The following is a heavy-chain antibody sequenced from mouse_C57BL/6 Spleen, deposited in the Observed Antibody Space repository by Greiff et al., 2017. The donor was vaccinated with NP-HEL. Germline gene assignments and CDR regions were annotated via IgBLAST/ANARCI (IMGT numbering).Heavy chain of an antibody. CDR3: AGGYGSSWFAY. D-gene: IGHD1-1*01. CDR2: IDPSDSYT. Sequence: QVQLQQPGAELVMPGASVKLSCKASGYTFTSYCMHWVKQRPGQGLEWIGEIDPSDSYTNYNQKFKGKSTLTVDKSSSTAYMQLSSLTSEDSAVYYCAGGYGSSWFAYWGQGTLVTVSA. V-gene: IGHV1-69*01. CDR1: GYTFTSYC. J-gene: IGHJ3*01.